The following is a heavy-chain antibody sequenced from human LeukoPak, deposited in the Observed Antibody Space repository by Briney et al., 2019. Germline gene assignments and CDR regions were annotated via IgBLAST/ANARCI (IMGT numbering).Heavy chain of an antibody. CDR2: INPNSGGT. V-gene: IGHV1-2*02. CDR3: ARWGIRGGPAVVYFDY. J-gene: IGHJ4*02. D-gene: IGHD3-10*01. CDR1: GYTFTGYY. Sequence: ASVKVSCKASGYTFTGYYMHWARQAPGQGLEWMGWINPNSGGTNYAQKFQGRVTMTRDTSISTAYMELSRLRSDDTAVYYCARWGIRGGPAVVYFDYWGQGTLVTVSS.